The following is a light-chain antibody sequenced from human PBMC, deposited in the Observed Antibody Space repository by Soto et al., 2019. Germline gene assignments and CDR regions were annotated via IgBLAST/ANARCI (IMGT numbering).Light chain of an antibody. V-gene: IGLV2-14*01. CDR3: SLYTSGSTLV. CDR1: ISDVGAYNY. Sequence: QSALTQPASVSGSPGQSITISCTGTISDVGAYNYVSWYQQHPGKAPKLMFYEVNNRPSGVSNRFSGSKSRNTASLTISGLRAEDEADYYCSLYTSGSTLVFGGGTKLPVL. J-gene: IGLJ2*01. CDR2: EVN.